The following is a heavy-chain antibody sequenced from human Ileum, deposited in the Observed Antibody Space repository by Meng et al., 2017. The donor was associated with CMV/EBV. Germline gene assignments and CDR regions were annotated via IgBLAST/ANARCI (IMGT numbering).Heavy chain of an antibody. J-gene: IGHJ5*02. CDR1: GDATSSGDFY. Sequence: GRLEWSGPGLGKPSQTLSLVCTVSGDATSSGDFYWTWIRQSPGKGPEWIGYIYYSGSTYYNPSLKSRLTIALDTSKNQFSLRLTSVTDADTGVYYCATEYSASPGWFDPWGQGILVTVSS. CDR2: IYYSGST. CDR3: ATEYSASPGWFDP. V-gene: IGHV4-30-4*08. D-gene: IGHD5-12*01.